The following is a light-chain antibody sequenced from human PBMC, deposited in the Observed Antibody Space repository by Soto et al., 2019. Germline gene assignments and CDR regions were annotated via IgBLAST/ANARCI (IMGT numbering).Light chain of an antibody. CDR1: VGGGYNC. CDR3: DLYAGSTYV. J-gene: IGLJ1*01. Sequence: VGGGYNCGSWYQQRPGKARKPMFYEASKRPSGVPDRFSGSKSGNTASLTVSGLQAEDEADYYCDLYAGSTYVSGTG. CDR2: EAS. V-gene: IGLV2-8*01.